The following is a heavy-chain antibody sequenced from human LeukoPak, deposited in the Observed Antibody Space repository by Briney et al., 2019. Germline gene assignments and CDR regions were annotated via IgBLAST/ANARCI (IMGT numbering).Heavy chain of an antibody. V-gene: IGHV1-2*06. CDR3: ARYSHNWNYSGFDP. CDR1: GYTFSGYY. Sequence: ASVKVSCKASGYTFSGYYIHWVRQAPAQGLEWMGRINPNSGGTNYAQKFQGRATITRDTSISTAYMELSRLRSDDTAVYYCARYSHNWNYSGFDPWGQGTLVTVSS. CDR2: INPNSGGT. D-gene: IGHD1-7*01. J-gene: IGHJ5*02.